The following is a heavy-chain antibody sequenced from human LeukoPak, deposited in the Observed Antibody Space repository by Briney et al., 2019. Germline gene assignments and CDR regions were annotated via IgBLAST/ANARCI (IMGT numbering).Heavy chain of an antibody. D-gene: IGHD3-10*01. J-gene: IGHJ4*02. CDR1: GFSFSSYW. Sequence: GGSLRLSCAVSGFSFSSYWMSRVRQAPGKGLEWVANIEQDGSEKYYVDSVKGRFTISRDNAKNSLYLQMNSLRVEDTAVYYCAREALLWFGEPFDYWGQGTLVTVSS. CDR2: IEQDGSEK. V-gene: IGHV3-7*01. CDR3: AREALLWFGEPFDY.